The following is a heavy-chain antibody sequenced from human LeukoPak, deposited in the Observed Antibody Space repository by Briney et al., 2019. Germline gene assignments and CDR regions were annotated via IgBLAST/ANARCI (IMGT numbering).Heavy chain of an antibody. Sequence: GASVKVSCKASGYTFTGYYMHWVRQAPGQGLEWMGWINPNSGGTNYAQKFQGRVTMTRDTSISTAYMELSRLRSDDTAVYYCARDELGPSGYDYYWGRGTLVTVSS. D-gene: IGHD5-12*01. V-gene: IGHV1-2*02. CDR2: INPNSGGT. J-gene: IGHJ4*02. CDR1: GYTFTGYY. CDR3: ARDELGPSGYDYY.